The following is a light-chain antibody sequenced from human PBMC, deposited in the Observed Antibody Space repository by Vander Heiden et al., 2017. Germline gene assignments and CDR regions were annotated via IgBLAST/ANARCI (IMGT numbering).Light chain of an antibody. CDR1: SANIWAGYD. CDR3: QSYDSSLYV. V-gene: IGLV1-40*01. J-gene: IGLJ1*01. CDR2: GNS. Sequence: QSVLTQPPSVSGAPGQRVTISCTGSSANIWAGYDVPWYQQLPGTAPKRLIYGNSNRPSGVPDRFSGSKSGTSASLAITGLQAEDEADYYCQSYDSSLYVFGTGTKVTVL.